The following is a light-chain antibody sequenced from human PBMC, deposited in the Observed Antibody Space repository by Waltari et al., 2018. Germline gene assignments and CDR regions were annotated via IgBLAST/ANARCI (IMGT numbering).Light chain of an antibody. Sequence: QSALTQPASVSGSPGQSITISCTGTSSDVGGYNYVSWYQQHPGKAPKLMIYEVSHRPSGVFNRFSGSKSGNTASLSISGRQAEEEADYYCTSYTSSTTWVYGGGTKLTVL. J-gene: IGLJ3*02. CDR2: EVS. CDR1: SSDVGGYNY. V-gene: IGLV2-14*01. CDR3: TSYTSSTTWV.